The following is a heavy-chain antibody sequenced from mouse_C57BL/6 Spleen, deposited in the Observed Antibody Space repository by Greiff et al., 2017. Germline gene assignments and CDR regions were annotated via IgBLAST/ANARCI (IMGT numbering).Heavy chain of an antibody. CDR1: GYTFTSYW. D-gene: IGHD1-1*01. CDR2: IDPSDSYT. Sequence: VQLKQPGAELVMPGASVKLSCKASGYTFTSYWMHWVKQRPGQGLEWIGEIDPSDSYTNYNQKFKGKSTLTVDKSSSTAYMQLSSLTSEDSAVYYCARDHGSSFYYAMDYWGQGTSVTVSS. CDR3: ARDHGSSFYYAMDY. J-gene: IGHJ4*01. V-gene: IGHV1-69*01.